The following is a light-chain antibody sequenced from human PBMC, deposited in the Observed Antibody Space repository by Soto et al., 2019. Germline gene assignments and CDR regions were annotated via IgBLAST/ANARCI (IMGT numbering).Light chain of an antibody. CDR1: QSVSSSY. V-gene: IGKV3-20*01. CDR2: GAS. CDR3: QQYGSSLIT. J-gene: IGKJ5*01. Sequence: ETVLTQSPATLSLSPGERATLSCRASQSVSSSYLAWYQQKPGQAPRLLIYGASSRATGIPDRFSGSGSGTDFTLTIGRLEPEDFAVYYCQQYGSSLITFGQGTRLEIK.